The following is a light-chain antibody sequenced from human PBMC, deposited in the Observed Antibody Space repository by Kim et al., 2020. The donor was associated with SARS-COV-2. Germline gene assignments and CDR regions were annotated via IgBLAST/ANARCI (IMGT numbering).Light chain of an antibody. CDR2: SNN. Sequence: PGRRVTISDAGSSSNIGSNTGNWYQQHPGTAPKLLIYSNNQRPSGVPDRFSGSKSGTSASLAISGLQSEDEADYYCAAWDDSLKGVFGGGTQLTVL. V-gene: IGLV1-44*01. J-gene: IGLJ2*01. CDR3: AAWDDSLKGV. CDR1: SSNIGSNT.